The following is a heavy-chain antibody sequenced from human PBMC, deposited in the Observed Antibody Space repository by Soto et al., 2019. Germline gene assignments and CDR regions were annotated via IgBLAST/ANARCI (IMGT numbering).Heavy chain of an antibody. J-gene: IGHJ4*02. D-gene: IGHD3-22*01. V-gene: IGHV3-23*01. Sequence: GGSLRLSCAASGFTFSSYAMSWVRQAPGKGLEWVSAISGSGGSTYYADSGKGRFTISRDNSKNTLYLQMNSLRAEDMAVYYCAKVLFGKNYYDSSGYITNFDYWGQGTLVTVSS. CDR2: ISGSGGST. CDR3: AKVLFGKNYYDSSGYITNFDY. CDR1: GFTFSSYA.